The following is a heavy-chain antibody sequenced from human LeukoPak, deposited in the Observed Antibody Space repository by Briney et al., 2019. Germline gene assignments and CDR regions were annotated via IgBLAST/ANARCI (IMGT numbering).Heavy chain of an antibody. Sequence: ASVKVSCKVSGYTLTELSMHWVRQAPGKGLEWMGGFDPEDGETIYAQKFQGRVTMTEDTSTDTAYMELSSLRSEDTAVYYCATGKHSVYGGNSGFNYYYYMDVWGKGTTVTVSS. CDR2: FDPEDGET. CDR1: GYTLTELS. V-gene: IGHV1-24*01. CDR3: ATGKHSVYGGNSGFNYYYYMDV. J-gene: IGHJ6*03. D-gene: IGHD4-23*01.